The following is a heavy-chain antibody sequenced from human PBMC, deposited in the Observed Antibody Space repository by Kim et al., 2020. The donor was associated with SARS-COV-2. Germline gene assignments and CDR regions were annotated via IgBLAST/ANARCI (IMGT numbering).Heavy chain of an antibody. CDR3: ARVGYSYGYGYYFDY. CDR2: INHSGST. D-gene: IGHD5-18*01. J-gene: IGHJ4*02. Sequence: SETLSLTCAVYGGSFSGYYWSWIRQPPGKGLEWIGEINHSGSTNYNPSLKSRVTISVDTSKNQFSLKLSSVTAADTAVYYCARVGYSYGYGYYFDYWGQGTLVTVSS. V-gene: IGHV4-34*01. CDR1: GGSFSGYY.